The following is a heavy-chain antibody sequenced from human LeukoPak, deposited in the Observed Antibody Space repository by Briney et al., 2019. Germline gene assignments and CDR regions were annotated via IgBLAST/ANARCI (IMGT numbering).Heavy chain of an antibody. D-gene: IGHD2-2*01. CDR1: GYTFTDYY. CDR2: INPNDGDT. V-gene: IGHV1-2*02. J-gene: IGHJ4*02. Sequence: ASVKVSCKASGYTFTDYYMHWVRQAPGQGFEWMGWINPNDGDTNYVQKFQGRVTMTRDTSINTAHMEVSRLRSDDTAVYYCARANFLYCSSSTCLFDYWGQGTLVTVSS. CDR3: ARANFLYCSSSTCLFDY.